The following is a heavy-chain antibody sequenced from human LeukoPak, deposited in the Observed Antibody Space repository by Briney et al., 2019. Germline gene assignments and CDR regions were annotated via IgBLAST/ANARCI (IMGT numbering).Heavy chain of an antibody. CDR3: AKDAFRVKMLVVRGPHYFDY. CDR1: GFTFSNYG. D-gene: IGHD3-10*01. J-gene: IGHJ4*02. V-gene: IGHV3-30*02. Sequence: GGSLKLSCEASGFTFSNYGMHWVRQAPGKGLEWVAFIRYDGGNKYYADSVKGGFTISRDKSKNTLYLEMNSLRAEDTAVYYCAKDAFRVKMLVVRGPHYFDYWGQGTLVTVSS. CDR2: IRYDGGNK.